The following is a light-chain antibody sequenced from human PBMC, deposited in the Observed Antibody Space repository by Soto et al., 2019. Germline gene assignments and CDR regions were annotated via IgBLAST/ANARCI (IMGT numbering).Light chain of an antibody. V-gene: IGKV1-6*01. CDR2: AAS. CDR1: QGSRND. Sequence: AIQMTQSPSSLSASVGDRVTITCRASQGSRNDLGWYQQQPGKAPKLLIYAASSLQSGIPSRFSGSGSGTDFTLTISSLQPEDFATYYCLQDYNYPWTFGQGTKVEL. J-gene: IGKJ1*01. CDR3: LQDYNYPWT.